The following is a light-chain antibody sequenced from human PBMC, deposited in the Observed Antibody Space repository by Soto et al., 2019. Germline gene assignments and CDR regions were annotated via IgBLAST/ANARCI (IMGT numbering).Light chain of an antibody. CDR3: VLYMGSVV. CDR1: SGSVSTSYY. J-gene: IGLJ2*01. Sequence: QAVVTQEPSFSVSPGGTVTLTYGLSSGSVSTSYYPSWYQQTPGQAPRTLIYSTNTRSSGVPDRFSGSILGNKAALTITGAQADDESDYYCVLYMGSVVFGGGTKLTVL. V-gene: IGLV8-61*01. CDR2: STN.